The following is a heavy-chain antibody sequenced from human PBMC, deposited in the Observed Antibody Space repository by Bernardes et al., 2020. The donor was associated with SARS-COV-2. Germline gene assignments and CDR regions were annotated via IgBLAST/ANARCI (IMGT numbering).Heavy chain of an antibody. CDR1: GGSIRSLSNW. CDR3: ARGSLTVKDYYYYGMNG. Sequence: SETLSLTCAVSGGSIRSLSNWWTWVRHSPGKGLEWIGEIYQSGTTNYNPSLKSRVTISLDESKNQFSLNLNSVTAADTAVYYCARGSLTVKDYYYYGMNGWGQGTTVIESS. J-gene: IGHJ6*02. CDR2: IYQSGTT. D-gene: IGHD3-10*01. V-gene: IGHV4-4*02.